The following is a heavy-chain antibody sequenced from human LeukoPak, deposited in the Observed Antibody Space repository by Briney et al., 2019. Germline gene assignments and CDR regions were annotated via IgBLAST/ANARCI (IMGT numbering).Heavy chain of an antibody. J-gene: IGHJ4*02. CDR2: IYNSGGT. CDR3: ARDCSASSSDYYPLGY. V-gene: IGHV3-66*01. D-gene: IGHD3-22*01. CDR1: GFTFSDYY. Sequence: PGGSLRLSCAASGFTFSDYYMSWIRQAPGKGLEWLSVIYNSGGTYYADSVKGRFTISRDNSKNTLYLQMNRLRVEDTAVYFCARDCSASSSDYYPLGYWGQGTLVTVSS.